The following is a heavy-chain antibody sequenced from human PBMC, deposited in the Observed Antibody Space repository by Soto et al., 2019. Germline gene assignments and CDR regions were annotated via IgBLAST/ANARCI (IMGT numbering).Heavy chain of an antibody. Sequence: PGGSLRLSCAASGFTFSSYSMNWVRQAPGKGLEWVSSISSSSSYIYYADSVKGRFTISRDNAKNSLYLQMNSLRAEDTAVYYCARDTELPKSTEYYYGMDVWGQGTTVTVSS. V-gene: IGHV3-21*01. J-gene: IGHJ6*02. CDR1: GFTFSSYS. D-gene: IGHD2-15*01. CDR3: ARDTELPKSTEYYYGMDV. CDR2: ISSSSSYI.